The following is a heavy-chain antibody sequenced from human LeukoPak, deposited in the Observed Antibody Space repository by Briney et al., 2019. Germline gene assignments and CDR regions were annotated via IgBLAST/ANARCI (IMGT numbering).Heavy chain of an antibody. CDR2: IYDSGST. D-gene: IGHD3-10*01. CDR3: ASRYGSGSYGFDY. V-gene: IGHV4-59*01. Sequence: SETLSLTCTVSGGSINSYYWSWIRQPPGKGLEWIGYIYDSGSTNYNPSLKSRVTISVDTSKNQFSLKLSSVTAADTAVYYCASRYGSGSYGFDYWGQGTLVTVSS. J-gene: IGHJ4*02. CDR1: GGSINSYY.